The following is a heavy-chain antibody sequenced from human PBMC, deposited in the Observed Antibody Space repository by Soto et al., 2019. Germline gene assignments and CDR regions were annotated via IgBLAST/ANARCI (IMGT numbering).Heavy chain of an antibody. D-gene: IGHD3-3*01. CDR1: AGSIRRYY. CDR2: VSYSVGA. J-gene: IGHJ4*01. CDR3: VASLEARAMESFYD. Sequence: SETLSLICSVSAGSIRRYYWGWVRKLPGERLEWIAYVSYSVGASYNPSPKSRVTISLDTSKSQIALRLMSVTAADTSMYYCVASLEARAMESFYDWGHGALVTVSS. V-gene: IGHV4-59*01.